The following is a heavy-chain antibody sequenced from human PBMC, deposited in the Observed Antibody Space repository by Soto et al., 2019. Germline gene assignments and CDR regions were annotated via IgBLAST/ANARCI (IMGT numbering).Heavy chain of an antibody. Sequence: GGSLRRSCAASGFTFSSYAMSWVRQAPGKGLEWVSAISGSGGSTYYADTPKGRFINSRDNAKTSMYLQMISLRAEDTAVFYCARDMGVFSSGYPEGGLDYWGQGTPVTVSS. CDR3: ARDMGVFSSGYPEGGLDY. CDR1: GFTFSSYA. V-gene: IGHV3-23*01. J-gene: IGHJ4*02. CDR2: ISGSGGST. D-gene: IGHD3-3*01.